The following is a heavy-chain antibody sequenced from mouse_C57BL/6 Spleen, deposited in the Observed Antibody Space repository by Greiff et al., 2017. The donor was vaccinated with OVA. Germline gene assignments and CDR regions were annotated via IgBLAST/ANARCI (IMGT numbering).Heavy chain of an antibody. J-gene: IGHJ2*01. D-gene: IGHD2-4*01. CDR1: GYTFTSYW. CDR3: TRSAMITTVFDY. V-gene: IGHV1-5*01. CDR2: IYPGNSDT. Sequence: EVQLQQSGTVLARPGASVKMSCKTSGYTFTSYWMHWVKQRLGRGLEWIGAIYPGNSDTSYNQKFKGKAKLTAVTSASTAYMELSSLTNEDSAVYYCTRSAMITTVFDYWGQGTTLTVSS.